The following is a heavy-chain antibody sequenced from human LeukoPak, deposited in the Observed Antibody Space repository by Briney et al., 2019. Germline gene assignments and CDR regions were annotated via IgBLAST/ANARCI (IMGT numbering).Heavy chain of an antibody. CDR1: GFVFSNHG. V-gene: IGHV3-30*18. D-gene: IGHD3-10*01. Sequence: GGSLGLSCAASGFVFSNHGMHWVRQAPGKGLEWVAVISHDGSAKDYADSVKGRFTISRDNSKNTLYLQINSLRAEDTAVYFCAKETGGSGSSYLSFFDYWGQGTLVTVSS. J-gene: IGHJ4*02. CDR3: AKETGGSGSSYLSFFDY. CDR2: ISHDGSAK.